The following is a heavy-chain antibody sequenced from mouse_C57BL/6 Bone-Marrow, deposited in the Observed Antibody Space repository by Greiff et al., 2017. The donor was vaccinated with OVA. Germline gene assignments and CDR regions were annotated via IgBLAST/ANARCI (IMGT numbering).Heavy chain of an antibody. CDR3: AIVCYSYAMDY. CDR1: GYTFTNYW. CDR2: IYPGGGYT. J-gene: IGHJ4*01. Sequence: QVQLQQPGAELVRPGTSVKMSCKASGYTFTNYWIGWAKQRPGHGLEWIGDIYPGGGYTNYNEKFKGKATLTADKSSSTAYMQVSSLTSEDSAIYSCAIVCYSYAMDYWGQGTSVTVSS. D-gene: IGHD6-2*01. V-gene: IGHV1-63*01.